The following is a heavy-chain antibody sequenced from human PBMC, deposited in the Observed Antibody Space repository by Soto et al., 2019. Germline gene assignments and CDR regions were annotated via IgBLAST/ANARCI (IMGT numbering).Heavy chain of an antibody. CDR2: INQDGSEY. V-gene: IGHV3-7*01. D-gene: IGHD2-15*01. J-gene: IGHJ6*02. CDR1: GFTFSSYW. CDR3: ARSWGHFNCSGFPHLYVMGV. Sequence: EVHLEESGGGLVQPGGSLCRSCAASGFTFSSYWMNWVRQSPGKGLEWVANINQDGSEYNDVASVKGRFTISRDNVKNSLFLQMTRRRAEDTALYYRARSWGHFNCSGFPHLYVMGVWGQVTTVTVSS.